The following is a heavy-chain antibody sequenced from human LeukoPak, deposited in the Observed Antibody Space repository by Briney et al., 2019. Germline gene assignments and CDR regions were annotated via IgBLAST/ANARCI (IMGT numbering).Heavy chain of an antibody. J-gene: IGHJ6*03. CDR3: ARTYYGSGSLYYYYYYMDV. CDR2: IYYSGST. V-gene: IGHV4-59*01. Sequence: SETLSLTCTVSGASISSYYWSWIRQPPGKGLEWIGYIYYSGSTNYNPSLKSRVTMSVDTSKNQFSLKLSSVTAADTAVYYCARTYYGSGSLYYYYYYMDVWGKGTTVTVSS. CDR1: GASISSYY. D-gene: IGHD3-10*01.